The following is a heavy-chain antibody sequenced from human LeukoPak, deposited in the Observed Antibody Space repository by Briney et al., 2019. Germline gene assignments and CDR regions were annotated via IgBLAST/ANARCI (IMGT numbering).Heavy chain of an antibody. CDR1: GFTFSSYG. V-gene: IGHV3-48*03. CDR2: ISSSGSTI. CDR3: ARDSPGGMDV. J-gene: IGHJ6*02. Sequence: GGSLRLSCAASGFTFSSYGMNWVRRAPGKGLEWVSYISSSGSTIYYADSVKGRFTISRDNAKNSLYLQMNSLRAEDTAVYYCARDSPGGMDVWGQGTTVTVSS.